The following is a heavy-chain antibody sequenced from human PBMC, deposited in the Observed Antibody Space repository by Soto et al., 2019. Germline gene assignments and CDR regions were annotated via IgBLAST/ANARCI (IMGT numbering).Heavy chain of an antibody. CDR3: AGGGSIEVATRGLMDV. CDR2: ICNSGST. Sequence: QVQLQESGPGLLKPSETLSLTCTVSGGSIRSYCWTWIRQPPGEGLEWIGCICNSGSTHYNPSLQSRVTIAVDTQMNTFSLQLSSLTIADTAVYYCAGGGSIEVATRGLMDVWGKGTTVTVSS. V-gene: IGHV4-59*03. CDR1: GGSIRSYC. J-gene: IGHJ6*03. D-gene: IGHD3-22*01.